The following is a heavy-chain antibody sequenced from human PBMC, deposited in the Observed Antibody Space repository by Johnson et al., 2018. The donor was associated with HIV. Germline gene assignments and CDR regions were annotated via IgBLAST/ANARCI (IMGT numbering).Heavy chain of an antibody. V-gene: IGHV3-30-3*01. D-gene: IGHD2-21*01. Sequence: QVQLVESGGGVVQPGRSLRLPCAASGFTFSTYAMNWVRQAPGKGLEWVALISYDGSNKYYADSVKGRFTISRDNSKNTLHLQMNSLRAEDTAVYYCVRRMVVGYHAFDIWGQGTVVTVSS. CDR1: GFTFSTYA. CDR2: ISYDGSNK. J-gene: IGHJ3*02. CDR3: VRRMVVGYHAFDI.